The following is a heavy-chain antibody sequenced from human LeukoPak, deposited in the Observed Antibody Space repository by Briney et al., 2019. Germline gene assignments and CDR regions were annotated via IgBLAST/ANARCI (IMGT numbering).Heavy chain of an antibody. CDR1: GYPFSSYS. CDR3: ARDGPARVGVVIYGWFDP. Sequence: GGSLRLSFWTPGYPFSSYSMNWVRQAPGKGLELVSSISSSGSYIYYADSVKGRFTISRDNAKTSLYLQMNSLRAEDTAVYYCARDGPARVGVVIYGWFDPWGQGTLVTVSS. CDR2: ISSSGSYI. J-gene: IGHJ5*02. D-gene: IGHD3-3*01. V-gene: IGHV3-21*01.